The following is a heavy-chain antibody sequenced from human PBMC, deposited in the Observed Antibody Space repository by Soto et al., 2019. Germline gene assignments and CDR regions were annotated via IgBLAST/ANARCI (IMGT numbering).Heavy chain of an antibody. J-gene: IGHJ3*02. CDR1: GFIVRDFF. V-gene: IGHV3-53*01. D-gene: IGHD3-9*01. Sequence: GGSLRLSCAVSGFIVRDFFISWVRQAPGKGLEWVSFISDTGDTRYSDSVRGRFTTSRDNSKNTVYLQMYSLRAEDTAVYYCARDDWPANYVVFDIWGQGTMVTVSS. CDR2: ISDTGDT. CDR3: ARDDWPANYVVFDI.